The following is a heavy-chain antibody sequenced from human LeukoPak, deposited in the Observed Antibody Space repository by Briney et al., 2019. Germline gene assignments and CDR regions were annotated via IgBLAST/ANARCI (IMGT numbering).Heavy chain of an antibody. Sequence: GGSLRLSCAASGFTFSNAWMSWVRQAPGKGLEWVGHIKSKTDGGTTDYAAPVKGRFTISRDDSKNTLYLQMNSLKTEDTAVYYCTSVHPRYSSSWRGSYYYYYGMDVWGQGTTVTVSS. D-gene: IGHD6-13*01. V-gene: IGHV3-15*01. CDR1: GFTFSNAW. CDR3: TSVHPRYSSSWRGSYYYYYGMDV. CDR2: IKSKTDGGTT. J-gene: IGHJ6*02.